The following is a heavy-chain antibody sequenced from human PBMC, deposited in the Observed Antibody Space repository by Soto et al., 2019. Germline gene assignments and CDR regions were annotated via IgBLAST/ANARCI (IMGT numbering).Heavy chain of an antibody. CDR3: ASPSSGWSGDYFDY. CDR2: ISSSSSTI. V-gene: IGHV3-48*01. J-gene: IGHJ4*02. D-gene: IGHD6-19*01. CDR1: GFTFSSYS. Sequence: GGSLRLSCAASGFTFSSYSMNWVRQAPGKGLEWVSYISSSSSTIYYADSVKGRFTISRDNAKNSLYLQMNSLRAEDTAVYYCASPSSGWSGDYFDYWGQGTLVTVSS.